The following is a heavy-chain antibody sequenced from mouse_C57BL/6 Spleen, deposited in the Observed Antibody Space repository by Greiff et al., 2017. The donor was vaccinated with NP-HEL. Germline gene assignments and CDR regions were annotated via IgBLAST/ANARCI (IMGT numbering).Heavy chain of an antibody. J-gene: IGHJ2*01. V-gene: IGHV14-2*01. CDR1: GFNIKDYY. Sequence: EVQLQQSGAELVKPGASVKLSCTASGFNIKDYYMHWVKQRTEQGLEWIGRIDPEDGETKYGPKFQGKATITADTSPNTAYLQLSSLTSEDTAVYYCASIVAAPNFDYWGQGTTLTGSS. CDR3: ASIVAAPNFDY. D-gene: IGHD3-1*01. CDR2: IDPEDGET.